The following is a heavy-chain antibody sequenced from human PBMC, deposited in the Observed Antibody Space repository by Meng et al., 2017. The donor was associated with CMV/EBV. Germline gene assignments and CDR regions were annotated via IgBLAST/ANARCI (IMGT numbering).Heavy chain of an antibody. D-gene: IGHD2-2*01. V-gene: IGHV5-51*01. CDR1: GYSFTSYW. J-gene: IGHJ6*02. CDR3: ARIPHLCSSTSPQEPYYYGMDV. CDR2: IYPGDSDT. Sequence: GESLKISCKGSGYSFTSYWIGWVRQMPGKGLEWMGIIYPGDSDTRYSPSFQGQVTISADKSISTAYLQWSSLKASDTAMYYCARIPHLCSSTSPQEPYYYGMDVWGQGTTVTVSS.